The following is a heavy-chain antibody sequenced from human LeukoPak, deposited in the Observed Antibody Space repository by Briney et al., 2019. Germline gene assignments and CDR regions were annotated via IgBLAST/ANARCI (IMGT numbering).Heavy chain of an antibody. CDR1: GFTFSSYA. CDR2: ISGSGGST. CDR3: AKDLRNIVVVVPLLPPEDY. D-gene: IGHD2-15*01. J-gene: IGHJ4*02. V-gene: IGHV3-23*01. Sequence: GGSLRLSCAASGFTFSSYAMSWVRQAPGKGLEWVSAISGSGGSTYYADSVKGRFTISRDNSKNTLYLQMNSLRAEDTAVYYCAKDLRNIVVVVPLLPPEDYRGQGTLVTVSS.